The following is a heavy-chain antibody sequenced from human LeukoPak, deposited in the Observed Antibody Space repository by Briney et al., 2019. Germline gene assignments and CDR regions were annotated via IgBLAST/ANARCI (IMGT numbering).Heavy chain of an antibody. Sequence: SETLSLTCAVYGGSFSGYYWSWIRQPPGKGLEWIGEINHSGSTNYNPSPKSRVTISVDTSKNQFSLKLSSVTAADTAVYYCASTRGRYNWFDPWGQGTLVTVSS. V-gene: IGHV4-34*01. CDR2: INHSGST. J-gene: IGHJ5*02. D-gene: IGHD3-3*01. CDR3: ASTRGRYNWFDP. CDR1: GGSFSGYY.